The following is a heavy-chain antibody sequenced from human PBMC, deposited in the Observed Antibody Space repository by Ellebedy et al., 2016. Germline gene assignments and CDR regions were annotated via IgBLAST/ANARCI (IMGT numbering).Heavy chain of an antibody. CDR2: ISGNGGSA. J-gene: IGHJ6*02. CDR1: GFTSSTYA. V-gene: IGHV3-64D*06. D-gene: IGHD7-27*01. CDR3: VRHDTPLLGNTRDYSGVDV. Sequence: GGSLRLSXSVFGFTSSTYALHWVRQAPGKGLQYVSGISGNGGSAAYADSVKGRFTISRDNSRNTIYLQMSTVRPEDTATYYCVRHDTPLLGNTRDYSGVDVWGHGTTVTVSS.